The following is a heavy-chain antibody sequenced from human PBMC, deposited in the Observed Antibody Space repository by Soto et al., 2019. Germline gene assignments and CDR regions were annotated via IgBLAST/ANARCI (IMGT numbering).Heavy chain of an antibody. Sequence: SETLSLTCTVSGDSMATGGHYYNWIRQVPGKGLEWIGYVYYSGATHYTPSLRARATISRDTSKNQFSLRLISVTAADTALYYCETETDLQPTVRGFWGQGIQVTVSS. V-gene: IGHV4-31*03. CDR3: ETETDLQPTVRGF. CDR2: VYYSGAT. CDR1: GDSMATGGHY. D-gene: IGHD3-10*01. J-gene: IGHJ4*02.